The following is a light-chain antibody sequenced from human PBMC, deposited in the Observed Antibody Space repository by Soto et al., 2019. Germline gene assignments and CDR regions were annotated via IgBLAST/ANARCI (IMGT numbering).Light chain of an antibody. CDR2: GAS. Sequence: EIVWTQSPGTLSLSPGERATLSCRASQSVSSNYLAWYRQEPGQAPRLLIYGASSRASGIPDRFSGSGSGTDFTLPISRLEHEDFVVYYCQQYGDSPFTFGPVNKVDIK. CDR3: QQYGDSPFT. CDR1: QSVSSNY. J-gene: IGKJ3*01. V-gene: IGKV3-20*01.